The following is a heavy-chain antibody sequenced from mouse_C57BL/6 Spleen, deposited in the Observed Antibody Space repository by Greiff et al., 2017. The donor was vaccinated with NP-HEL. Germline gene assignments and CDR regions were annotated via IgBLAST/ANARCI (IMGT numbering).Heavy chain of an antibody. CDR3: ARVGSDGYY. CDR1: GYSITSGYY. CDR2: ISYDGSN. D-gene: IGHD2-3*01. Sequence: EVQLQESGPGLVKPSQSLSLTCSVTGYSITSGYYWNWIRQFPGNKLEWMGYISYDGSNNYNPSLKNRISITRDTSKNQFFLKLNSVTTEDTATYYCARVGSDGYYWGQGTLVTVSA. J-gene: IGHJ3*01. V-gene: IGHV3-6*01.